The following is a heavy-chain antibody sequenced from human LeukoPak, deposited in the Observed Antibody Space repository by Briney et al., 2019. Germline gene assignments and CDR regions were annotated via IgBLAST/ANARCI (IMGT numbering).Heavy chain of an antibody. D-gene: IGHD3-10*01. V-gene: IGHV3-23*01. J-gene: IGHJ4*02. Sequence: GGSLRLSCAASGFTFSSYAMSWVRQAPGKGLEWVSTISGSGSGGSTYYADSVKGRFTISRDNSKNTLYLQMNSLRAEDTAVYYCAKTAVSLEYWFDYWGQGTLVTVSS. CDR1: GFTFSSYA. CDR3: AKTAVSLEYWFDY. CDR2: ISGSGSGGST.